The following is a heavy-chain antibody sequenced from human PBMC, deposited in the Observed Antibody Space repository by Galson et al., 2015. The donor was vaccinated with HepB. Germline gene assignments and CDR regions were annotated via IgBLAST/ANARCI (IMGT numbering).Heavy chain of an antibody. Sequence: SVKVSCKASGGTFSSYTISWVRQAPGQGLEWMGRIIPILGIANYAQKFQGRVTITADKSTSTAYMELSSLRSEDTAVYYCAREIGLVDYGVDFDYWGQGTLVTVSS. D-gene: IGHD4-17*01. CDR3: AREIGLVDYGVDFDY. CDR2: IIPILGIA. CDR1: GGTFSSYT. V-gene: IGHV1-69*04. J-gene: IGHJ4*02.